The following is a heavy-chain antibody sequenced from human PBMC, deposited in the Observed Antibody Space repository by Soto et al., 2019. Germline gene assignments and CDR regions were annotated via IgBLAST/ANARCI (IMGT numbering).Heavy chain of an antibody. CDR3: ARRRWLTTSWFDP. CDR1: GGSITISSYY. D-gene: IGHD4-17*01. J-gene: IGHJ5*02. CDR2: IDYRGNT. Sequence: PSETLSLTCTVSGGSITISSYYWGWMRQSPGKGLEWIGDIDYRGNTYYNPSLKSRVTIPADTSKNQFSLKLTHVTAADTAVYYCARRRWLTTSWFDPWGQGILVTVSS. V-gene: IGHV4-39*01.